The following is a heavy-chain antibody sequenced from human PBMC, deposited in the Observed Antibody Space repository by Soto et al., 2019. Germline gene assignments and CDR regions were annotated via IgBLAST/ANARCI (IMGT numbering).Heavy chain of an antibody. J-gene: IGHJ4*02. CDR1: GGSIISDEYY. CDR3: ARDRSNSPDLLDS. V-gene: IGHV4-30-4*01. D-gene: IGHD1-1*01. CDR2: VYYTGST. Sequence: QVQLQESGPGLVKPSQTLSLTCSVSGGSIISDEYYWTWIRQPPGGSLEWIGHVYYTGSTSYSPSLKSRLTISVDTSKNQFSLRLNSVSAADTAVYYCARDRSNSPDLLDSWGRGTLVTVSS.